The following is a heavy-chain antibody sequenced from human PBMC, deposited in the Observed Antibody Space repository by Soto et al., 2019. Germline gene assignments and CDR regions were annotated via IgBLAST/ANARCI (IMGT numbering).Heavy chain of an antibody. D-gene: IGHD1-26*01. CDR3: ARRRYLTGIVGTTQSVWDI. CDR2: IWYDGSNK. CDR1: GFTFSSYG. V-gene: IGHV3-33*01. Sequence: QVQLLESGGGVVQPGRSLRLSCAASGFTFSSYGMQWVRQAPGKGLEWVAVIWYDGSNKDYADSVKGRFTISRDNSKNTLYLQMNRLRAEDTAVYYCARRRYLTGIVGTTQSVWDIWGHGTMVTVSS. J-gene: IGHJ3*02.